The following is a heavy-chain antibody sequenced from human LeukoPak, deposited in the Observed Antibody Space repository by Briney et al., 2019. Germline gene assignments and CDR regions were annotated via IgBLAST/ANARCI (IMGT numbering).Heavy chain of an antibody. Sequence: LRLSCAASGFTFSSYAVHWIRQPPGKGLEWIGYIYYSGSTNYNPSLKSRVTISVDTSKNQFSLKLSSVTAADTAVYYCARTPEREYSSGWYYFDYWGQGTLVTVSS. CDR2: IYYSGST. J-gene: IGHJ4*02. CDR3: ARTPEREYSSGWYYFDY. V-gene: IGHV4-59*01. CDR1: GFTFSSYA. D-gene: IGHD6-19*01.